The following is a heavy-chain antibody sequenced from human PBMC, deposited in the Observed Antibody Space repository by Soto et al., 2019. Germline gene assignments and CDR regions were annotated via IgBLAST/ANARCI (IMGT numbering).Heavy chain of an antibody. Sequence: ASVKVSCKASGYTFTGHYIHWVRQPPGQGLEWMGWIIPSSGATDYAQKFQGRVSLTRDTSISTAYMEVNRLTSDDTAVYYCARDLGFYLIEYWGRGTLVTVSS. D-gene: IGHD3-16*01. CDR2: IIPSSGAT. V-gene: IGHV1-2*02. CDR3: ARDLGFYLIEY. J-gene: IGHJ4*01. CDR1: GYTFTGHY.